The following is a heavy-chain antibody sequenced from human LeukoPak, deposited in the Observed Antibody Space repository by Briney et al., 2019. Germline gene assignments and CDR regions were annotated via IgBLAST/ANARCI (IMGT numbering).Heavy chain of an antibody. CDR2: ISYDGSNK. J-gene: IGHJ4*02. V-gene: IGHV3-30-3*01. Sequence: GGSLRLSCAASGFTFSSYAMHWVRQAPGKGLEWVAVISYDGSNKYYADSVKGRFTISRDDSKNTLYLQMNSLRAEDTAVYYCARDSAGDGYNYYDYWGQGTLVTVSS. CDR1: GFTFSSYA. CDR3: ARDSAGDGYNYYDY. D-gene: IGHD5-24*01.